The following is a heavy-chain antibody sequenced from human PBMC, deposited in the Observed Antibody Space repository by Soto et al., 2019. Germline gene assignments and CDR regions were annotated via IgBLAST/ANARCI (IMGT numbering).Heavy chain of an antibody. CDR3: TTQGFGGLHGLVEV. J-gene: IGHJ6*02. V-gene: IGHV4-59*08. CDR2: IYYSGST. CDR1: GGSISSYY. D-gene: IGHD3-10*01. Sequence: TLSLTCPFSGGSISSYYLSLIRHPPGKGLEWIGYIYYSGSTNYNPSLKSRVSISVDTSKNQFSLKLTSVTAADTAVYYCTTQGFGGLHGLVEVWGQGTTVTVSS.